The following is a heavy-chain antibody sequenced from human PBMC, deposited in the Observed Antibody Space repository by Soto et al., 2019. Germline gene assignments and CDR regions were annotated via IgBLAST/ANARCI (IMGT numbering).Heavy chain of an antibody. CDR1: GFTFSNAW. CDR3: TTDVVDTAMVVFDY. D-gene: IGHD5-18*01. Sequence: GGSLRLSCAASGFTFSNAWMNWVRQAPGKGLEWVGRIKSKTDGGTTDYAAPVKGRFTISRDDSKNTLYLQMNSLKTEDTAVYYCTTDVVDTAMVVFDYWGQGTLVTVSS. J-gene: IGHJ4*02. CDR2: IKSKTDGGTT. V-gene: IGHV3-15*07.